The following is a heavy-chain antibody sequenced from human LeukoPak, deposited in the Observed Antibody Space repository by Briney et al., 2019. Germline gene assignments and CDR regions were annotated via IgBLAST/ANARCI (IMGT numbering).Heavy chain of an antibody. J-gene: IGHJ4*02. CDR2: IYSGGST. D-gene: IGHD4-17*01. CDR1: EFSVGSNY. CDR3: ARRAGEYSHPYDY. V-gene: IGHV3-66*04. Sequence: GGSLRLSCAASEFSVGSNYMTWVRQAPGKGLEWVSLIYSGGSTYYADSVKGRFTISRDNSKNTLYLQMNSLRAEDTAVYYCARRAGEYSHPYDYWGQGTLVTVSS.